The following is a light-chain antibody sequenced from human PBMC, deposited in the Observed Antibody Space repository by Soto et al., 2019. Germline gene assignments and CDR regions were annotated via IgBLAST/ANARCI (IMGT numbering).Light chain of an antibody. CDR3: QQRSNWPYT. Sequence: EIALTQSPATLSLSPGERATLSCRASQSVSSYLAWYQQKPGQAPRLLIYDASNRATGIPARFSGSGSGTDFTLTISSLEPEDLAVYYCQQRSNWPYTFGQGTKLEIK. CDR1: QSVSSY. CDR2: DAS. V-gene: IGKV3-11*01. J-gene: IGKJ2*01.